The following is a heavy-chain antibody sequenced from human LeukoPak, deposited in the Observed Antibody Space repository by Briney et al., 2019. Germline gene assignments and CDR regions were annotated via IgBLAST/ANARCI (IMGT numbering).Heavy chain of an antibody. Sequence: GGSLRLSCAASGFTFSSYWMSWVRQAPGKGLEWVANIKQDGSEKYYVDSVKGRFTISRDNAKNSLYLQMNSLRAKDTAVYYCARDPRNVVAGGYGMDVWGQGTTVTASS. D-gene: IGHD2-15*01. J-gene: IGHJ6*02. CDR3: ARDPRNVVAGGYGMDV. V-gene: IGHV3-7*01. CDR1: GFTFSSYW. CDR2: IKQDGSEK.